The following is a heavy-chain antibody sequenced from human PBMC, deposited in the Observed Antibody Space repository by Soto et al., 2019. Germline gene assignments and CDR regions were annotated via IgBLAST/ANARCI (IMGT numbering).Heavy chain of an antibody. Sequence: GKGREWVSAISGSGGSTYYAASVKGRFTISTDNSKNTLYLQMNSLRAEDTAVYYCATSYISAGTQRGYWGQGTLVSVPS. CDR2: ISGSGGST. CDR3: ATSYISAGTQRGY. D-gene: IGHD1-1*01. V-gene: IGHV3-23*01. J-gene: IGHJ4*02.